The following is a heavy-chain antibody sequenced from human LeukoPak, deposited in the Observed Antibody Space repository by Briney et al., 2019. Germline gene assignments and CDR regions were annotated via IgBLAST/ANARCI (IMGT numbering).Heavy chain of an antibody. CDR1: GGSISSSSYY. CDR3: ARHVWSGYYSEGIGSEFDY. V-gene: IGHV4-39*01. CDR2: IYYSGST. D-gene: IGHD3-3*01. J-gene: IGHJ4*02. Sequence: PSETLSLTCTVSGGSISSSSYYWGWIRQPPGKGLEWIGSIYYSGSTYYNPSLKSRVTISVDTSKNQFSLKLSSVTAADTAVYYCARHVWSGYYSEGIGSEFDYWGQGNLVTVSS.